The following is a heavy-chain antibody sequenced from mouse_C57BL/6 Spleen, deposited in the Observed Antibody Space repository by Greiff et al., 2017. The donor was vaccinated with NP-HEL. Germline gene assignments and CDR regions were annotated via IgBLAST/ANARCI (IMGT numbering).Heavy chain of an antibody. CDR1: GFSLTSYG. V-gene: IGHV2-2*01. Sequence: VHLVESGPGLVQPSQSLSITCTVSGFSLTSYGVHWVRQSPGKGLEWLGVIWSGGSTDYNAAFISRLSISKDNSKSQVFFKMNSLQADDTAIYYCARNDYSNPAWFAYWGQGTLVTVSA. J-gene: IGHJ3*01. CDR2: IWSGGST. D-gene: IGHD2-5*01. CDR3: ARNDYSNPAWFAY.